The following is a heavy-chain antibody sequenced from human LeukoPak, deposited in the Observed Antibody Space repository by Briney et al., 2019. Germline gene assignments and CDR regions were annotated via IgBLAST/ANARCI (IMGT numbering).Heavy chain of an antibody. J-gene: IGHJ4*02. CDR3: AKEPGSSGQAGY. Sequence: GGSLRLSCVASQSTFSYYSMNWVRQAPGKGLEWVSYISSSSSTIYYADSVKGRFTISRDNAKNSLYLQMNSLRAEDTAVYYCAKEPGSSGQAGYWGQGTLVTVSS. V-gene: IGHV3-48*04. D-gene: IGHD6-19*01. CDR2: ISSSSSTI. CDR1: QSTFSYYS.